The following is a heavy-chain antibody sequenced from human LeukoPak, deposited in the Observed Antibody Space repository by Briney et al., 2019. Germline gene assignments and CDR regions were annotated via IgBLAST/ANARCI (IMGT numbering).Heavy chain of an antibody. CDR1: GGSFSGYY. V-gene: IGHV4-34*01. D-gene: IGHD6-6*01. CDR3: ARQRRWYSSSSINWFDP. Sequence: PSETLSLTCAVYGGSFSGYYWSWTRQPPGKGLEWIGEINHSGSTNYNPSLKSRVTISVDTSKNQFSLKLSSVTAADTAVYYCARQRRWYSSSSINWFDPWGQGTLVTVSS. J-gene: IGHJ5*02. CDR2: INHSGST.